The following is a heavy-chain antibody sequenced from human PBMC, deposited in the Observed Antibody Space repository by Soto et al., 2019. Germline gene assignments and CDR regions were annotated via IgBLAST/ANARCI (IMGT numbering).Heavy chain of an antibody. V-gene: IGHV4-30-2*01. J-gene: IGHJ4*02. D-gene: IGHD6-19*01. CDR2: IYHSGST. CDR3: ASRVSDYFDY. CDR1: GGSISSGGFS. Sequence: QLQLQASGSRLVKASQTLSLTCAVSGGSISSGGFSCNWIRQPPGKGLEWIGYIYHSGSTYFNPSLKSRVTMSVDRSTNQFSLKLSSVTAADTAVYYCASRVSDYFDYWGQGPPVTDSS.